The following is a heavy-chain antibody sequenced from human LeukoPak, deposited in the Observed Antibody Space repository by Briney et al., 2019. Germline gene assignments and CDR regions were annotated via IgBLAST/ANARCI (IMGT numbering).Heavy chain of an antibody. J-gene: IGHJ4*02. Sequence: GGSLRLSCAASGFTFSSYAMHWVRQAPGKGLERGAGISYDGSNKYYADSVKGRFTTSRANPKTTLYLQMNSLRAEDTAVYYCARATGREQLAPPEDYWGQGTLVTVSS. V-gene: IGHV3-30*01. CDR1: GFTFSSYA. D-gene: IGHD6-6*01. CDR3: ARATGREQLAPPEDY. CDR2: ISYDGSNK.